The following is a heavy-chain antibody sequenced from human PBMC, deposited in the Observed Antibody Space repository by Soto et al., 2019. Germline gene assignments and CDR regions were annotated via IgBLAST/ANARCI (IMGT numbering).Heavy chain of an antibody. CDR2: INHSGST. Sequence: PSETLSLTCAVYGGSFSGYYWSWIRQPPGKGLEWIGEINHSGSTNYNPSLKSRVTISVDTSKNQFSLKLSSVTAADTAVYYCARGGELEPMTSYFDYWGQGTLVTVSS. D-gene: IGHD1-1*01. V-gene: IGHV4-34*01. J-gene: IGHJ4*02. CDR3: ARGGELEPMTSYFDY. CDR1: GGSFSGYY.